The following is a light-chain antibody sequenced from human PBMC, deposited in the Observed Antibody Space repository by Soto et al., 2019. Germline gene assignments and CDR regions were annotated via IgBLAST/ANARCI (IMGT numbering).Light chain of an antibody. CDR3: QQYDNFTPLT. CDR1: QDISNH. J-gene: IGKJ5*01. Sequence: DIQMTQYPSSLSASVGDRVTITCQASQDISNHLNWYQQKPVKAPELLMFDASNLEPWVPSSFSGSGSVTDFTLTISSLQHEDVVTYVCQQYDNFTPLTFGQGTRLEIK. CDR2: DAS. V-gene: IGKV1-33*01.